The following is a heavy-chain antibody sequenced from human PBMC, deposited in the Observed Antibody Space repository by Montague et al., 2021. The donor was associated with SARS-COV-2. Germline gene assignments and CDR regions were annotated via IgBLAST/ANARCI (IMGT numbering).Heavy chain of an antibody. V-gene: IGHV3-23*01. CDR2: ISGSGGTT. J-gene: IGHJ4*02. Sequence: SLRLSCPASGFTFSYYAISWVRQAPGKGLEWVSAISGSGGTTYYSASSRGRFTIFRDNSKNTLYLRMNSLRAEDTAVYYCAKGNNDDRSGYYYWGQGTLVTVSS. CDR1: GFTFSYYA. D-gene: IGHD3-22*01. CDR3: AKGNNDDRSGYYY.